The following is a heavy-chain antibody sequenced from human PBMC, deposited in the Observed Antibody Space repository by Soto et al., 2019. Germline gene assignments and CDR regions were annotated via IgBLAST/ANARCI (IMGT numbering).Heavy chain of an antibody. CDR2: IIPIFETT. CDR1: GDTFRNYA. CDR3: ARDTGRDVVVVPAAPYYFYGMDV. J-gene: IGHJ6*02. D-gene: IGHD2-2*01. Sequence: QVQLVQSGAEVKRPGSSVKVSCKASGDTFRNYALSWVRQAPGQGLEWMGGIIPIFETTNYAQKFQGRVTITADKSTNTAYMELSSLRSEDTDVYYCARDTGRDVVVVPAAPYYFYGMDVWGQGTTVTVSS. V-gene: IGHV1-69*06.